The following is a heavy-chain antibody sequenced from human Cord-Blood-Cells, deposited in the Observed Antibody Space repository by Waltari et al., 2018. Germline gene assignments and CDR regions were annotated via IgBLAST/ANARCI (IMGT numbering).Heavy chain of an antibody. CDR2: SSPILGTA. CDR1: GGTFSSHA. D-gene: IGHD6-13*01. V-gene: IGHV1-69*01. CDR3: ARGIAAAGTSYNWCDR. Sequence: QVQLVQSGAEVKKPGSSVKVSCKASGGTFSSHAISWVRQAPGQGLEWMGGSSPILGTANYAQKFQGGVTITADESTSTAYRELSSLRSEDTAVYYCARGIAAAGTSYNWCDRWGQGTLGTVSS. J-gene: IGHJ5*02.